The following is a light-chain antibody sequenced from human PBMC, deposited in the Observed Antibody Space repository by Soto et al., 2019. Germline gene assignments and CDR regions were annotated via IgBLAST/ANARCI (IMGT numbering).Light chain of an antibody. CDR1: QDISNY. CDR2: DAS. Sequence: DIQMTQSPSSLSASVGDRVTITCQASQDISNYLNWYQQKPGKAPKLLIYDASNLETGVPSRFSGSGCGTDFTFTISSLQPEDIATYYCQQYDTLPPFTFGPGTKLDIK. CDR3: QQYDTLPPFT. J-gene: IGKJ3*01. V-gene: IGKV1-33*01.